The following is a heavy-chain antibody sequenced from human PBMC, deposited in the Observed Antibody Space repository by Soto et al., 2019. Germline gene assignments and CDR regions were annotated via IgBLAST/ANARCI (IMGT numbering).Heavy chain of an antibody. V-gene: IGHV3-23*01. D-gene: IGHD1-26*01. J-gene: IGHJ4*02. CDR1: GFTFSSYA. CDR3: AKVEEGAPDV. CDR2: ISGSGGST. Sequence: GGSLRLSCAASGFTFSSYAMSWVRQAPGKGLELVSAISGSGGSTYYADSMKGRFTISRDNSKNTLYLQMNSLRAEDTAVYYCAKVEEGAPDVWGQGTLVTVSS.